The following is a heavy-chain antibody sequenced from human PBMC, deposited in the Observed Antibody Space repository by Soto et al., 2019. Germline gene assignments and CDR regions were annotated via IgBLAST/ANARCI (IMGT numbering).Heavy chain of an antibody. D-gene: IGHD3-16*02. CDR1: GGSISSYY. V-gene: IGHV4-59*01. CDR2: IYYSGST. Sequence: QVQLQESGPGLVKPSETLSLTCTVSGGSISSYYWSWIRQPPGKGLEWIGYIYYSGSTNYNPSLKSRVTISVDTSKNQFSLKLSSVTAADTAVYYCARGDYDYVWGSYRNYGMDVWGQGTTVTVSS. J-gene: IGHJ6*02. CDR3: ARGDYDYVWGSYRNYGMDV.